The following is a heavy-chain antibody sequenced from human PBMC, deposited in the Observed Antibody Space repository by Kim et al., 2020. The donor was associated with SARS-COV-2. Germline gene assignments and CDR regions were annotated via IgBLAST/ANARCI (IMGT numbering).Heavy chain of an antibody. CDR1: GFTFSSYW. V-gene: IGHV3-74*01. D-gene: IGHD3-10*01. CDR2: INSDGSST. CDR3: ARSSTMVRGAQDY. Sequence: GGSLRLSCAASGFTFSSYWMHWVRQAPGKGLVWVSRINSDGSSTSYADSVKGRFTISRDNTKNTLYLQMNSLRAEDTAVYYCARSSTMVRGAQDYWGQGTLVTVSS. J-gene: IGHJ4*02.